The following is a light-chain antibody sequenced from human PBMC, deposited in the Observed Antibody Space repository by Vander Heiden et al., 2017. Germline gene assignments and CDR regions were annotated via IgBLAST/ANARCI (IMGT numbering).Light chain of an antibody. CDR2: AAS. CDR3: QQSFSSPYT. V-gene: IGKV1-39*01. Sequence: DIQMTQSPSSLSASVGNRVTISCRASQSISSYLNWYQQKEGKAPKLLIYAASNLRSGVPSRFSGSGSGTDFTLTINSLQPEDFATYFCQQSFSSPYTFGQGTKLEIK. J-gene: IGKJ2*01. CDR1: QSISSY.